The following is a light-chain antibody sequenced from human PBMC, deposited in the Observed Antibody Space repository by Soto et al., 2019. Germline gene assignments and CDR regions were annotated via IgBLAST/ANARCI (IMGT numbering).Light chain of an antibody. CDR2: AAS. CDR1: QGISNY. J-gene: IGKJ3*01. CDR3: QNYNSAPFT. V-gene: IGKV1-27*01. Sequence: DMQMTQSPSSLSASVGDRVTITCRSSQGISNYLVWYQQKPGNVPKLLIYAASTLQSGVPSRFSRSGSGTDFALTISSLQPEDVATYYCQNYNSAPFTFGPGTKVDIK.